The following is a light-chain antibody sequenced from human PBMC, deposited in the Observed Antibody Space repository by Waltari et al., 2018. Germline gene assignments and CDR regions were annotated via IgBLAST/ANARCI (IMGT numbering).Light chain of an antibody. V-gene: IGKV1-9*01. Sequence: DIQLTQSPSFLSASVGDRVTITCRASQGISSYLAWYQQKPGKAPKLLIYTASTLQSGVPSRFGGSGSGTEFTLTISSLQPEDFATYDCQHLNSYPVTFGQGTKLEIK. CDR1: QGISSY. J-gene: IGKJ2*01. CDR3: QHLNSYPVT. CDR2: TAS.